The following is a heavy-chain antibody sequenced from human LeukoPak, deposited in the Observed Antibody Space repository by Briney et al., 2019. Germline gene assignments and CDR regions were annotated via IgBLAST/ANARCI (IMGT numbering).Heavy chain of an antibody. V-gene: IGHV3-23*01. J-gene: IGHJ5*02. CDR2: ISGTGANT. CDR1: GFTFSSYG. D-gene: IGHD6-13*01. CDR3: AKRRYDTSSLDWFDP. Sequence: GGSLRLSCAASGFTFSSYGMSWVRQAPGKGREWVSTISGTGANTYYADSVKGRFTISRDNSKRTLYLQMNSLRVEDAAVYYCAKRRYDTSSLDWFDPWGQGTLVTVSS.